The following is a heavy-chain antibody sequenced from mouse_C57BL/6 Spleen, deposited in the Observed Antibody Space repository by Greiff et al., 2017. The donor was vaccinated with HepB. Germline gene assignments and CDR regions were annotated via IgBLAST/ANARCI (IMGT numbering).Heavy chain of an antibody. CDR2: INPNYGTT. J-gene: IGHJ4*01. CDR3: ASEDYGSGDAMDY. Sequence: VQLKESGPELVKPGASVKISCKASGYSFTDYNMNWVKQSNGKSLEWIGVINPNYGTTSYNQKFKGKATLTVDQSSSTAYMQLNSLTSEDSAVYYCASEDYGSGDAMDYWGQGTSVTVSS. D-gene: IGHD1-1*01. V-gene: IGHV1-39*01. CDR1: GYSFTDYN.